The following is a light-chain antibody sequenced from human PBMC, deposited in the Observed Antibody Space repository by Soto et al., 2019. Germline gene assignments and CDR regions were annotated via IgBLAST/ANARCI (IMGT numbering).Light chain of an antibody. CDR2: AAS. V-gene: IGKV1-39*01. CDR3: QQSNTYPFT. Sequence: DIQMTQSPSSLSASVGDRVTITCRASQSISSYLNWYQQKPGKAPKLLIYAASSLQSGVPSRFSGSGSGTDFNLTISSLQPDDFATYYCQQSNTYPFTFGQGTHLEIK. J-gene: IGKJ5*01. CDR1: QSISSY.